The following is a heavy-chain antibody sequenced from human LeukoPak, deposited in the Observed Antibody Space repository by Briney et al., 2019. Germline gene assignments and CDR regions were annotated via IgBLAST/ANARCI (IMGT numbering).Heavy chain of an antibody. CDR2: MYLSGTT. V-gene: IGHV4-4*02. Sequence: SGTLSLTCTVSGDSINSLDLWSWVRQPPGKGLEWIGEMYLSGTTHSNPSVKSRVTISIDKSKNQFFLNLSSVTAADTAVYYCAGQVGRYSSGLYYYYFDYWGQGTLVTVSS. CDR1: GDSINSLDL. D-gene: IGHD3-22*01. J-gene: IGHJ4*02. CDR3: AGQVGRYSSGLYYYYFDY.